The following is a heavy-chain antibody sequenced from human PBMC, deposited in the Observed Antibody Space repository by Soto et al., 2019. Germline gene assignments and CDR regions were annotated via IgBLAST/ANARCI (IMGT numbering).Heavy chain of an antibody. CDR3: ARHPYAFMEPSES. V-gene: IGHV4-39*01. J-gene: IGHJ5*02. Sequence: QLQLQESGPRLVKPSETLSLTCAVSGGSMSSSAYFLAWVLQPPGKLLAWIGSVKYNGKTYYNPSLRSRVPISMDPFKTHFSLRLTSVPSPDTTVFYCARHPYAFMEPSESWGQGAVVTVSS. CDR2: VKYNGKT. D-gene: IGHD2-2*01. CDR1: GGSMSSSAYF.